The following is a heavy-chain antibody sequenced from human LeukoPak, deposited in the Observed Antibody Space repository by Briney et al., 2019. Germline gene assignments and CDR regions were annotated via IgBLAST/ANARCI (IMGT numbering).Heavy chain of an antibody. D-gene: IGHD6-19*01. J-gene: IGHJ4*02. V-gene: IGHV1-69*06. Sequence: SVKVSCKASGGTFSSYDISWLRQAPGQGLEWMGGIIPIFGTANYPQKFHGRVTITADKSTSTAYMELSSLRSEDTAVYYCARDQGVAVAGPEWDYWGQGTLVTVSS. CDR3: ARDQGVAVAGPEWDY. CDR1: GGTFSSYD. CDR2: IIPIFGTA.